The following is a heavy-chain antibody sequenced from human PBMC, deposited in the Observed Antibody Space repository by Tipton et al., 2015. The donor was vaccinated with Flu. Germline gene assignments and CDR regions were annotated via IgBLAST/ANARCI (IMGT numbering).Heavy chain of an antibody. J-gene: IGHJ4*02. CDR3: ARDLKWSSAYYNPFGY. Sequence: TLSLTCSVSGGSVGSPYCWGWVRQPPGEGLQWIGYIYYSGSTKYNPSLKSRVTISVDTSKSQFSLNLSSVTAADTAAYYCARDLKWSSAYYNPFGYWGQGTLVTVSS. D-gene: IGHD3-22*01. CDR2: IYYSGST. V-gene: IGHV4-61*01. CDR1: GGSVGSPYC.